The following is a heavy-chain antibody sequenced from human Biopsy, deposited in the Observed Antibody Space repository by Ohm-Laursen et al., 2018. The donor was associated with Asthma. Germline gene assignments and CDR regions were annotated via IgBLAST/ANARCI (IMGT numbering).Heavy chain of an antibody. CDR2: VNTGNGDT. J-gene: IGHJ3*01. CDR3: AGTYYDFLTGQVKDVFGV. V-gene: IGHV1-3*04. CDR1: GYNLIRFG. D-gene: IGHD3-9*01. Sequence: LVTVSRNASGYNLIRFGIHWVRQAPGQRLEWLCWVNTGNGDTKYSQKFQGRVTITRDKSASTSYMELSSLRSEDTATYYCAGTYYDFLTGQVKDVFGVWGQGTMVTVSS.